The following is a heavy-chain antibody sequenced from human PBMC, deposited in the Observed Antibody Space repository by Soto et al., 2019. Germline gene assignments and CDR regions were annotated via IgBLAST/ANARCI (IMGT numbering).Heavy chain of an antibody. CDR2: ISWNSGSI. CDR1: GFTFDEYA. D-gene: IGHD6-13*01. CDR3: AKDLYSSSWYYGMDV. V-gene: IGHV3-9*01. J-gene: IGHJ6*02. Sequence: PGGSLRLSCAASGFTFDEYAMHWARQAPGKGLEWVSGISWNSGSIGYADSVKGRFTISRDNAKNSLYLQMNSLRAEDTALYYCAKDLYSSSWYYGMDVWGQGTTVTVSS.